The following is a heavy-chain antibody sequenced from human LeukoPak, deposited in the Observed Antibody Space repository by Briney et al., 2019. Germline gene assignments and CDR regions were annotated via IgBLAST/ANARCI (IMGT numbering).Heavy chain of an antibody. V-gene: IGHV3-74*01. CDR3: ARDRIAAAGTAFDY. CDR1: GFTFSSYW. CDR2: INSDGSST. D-gene: IGHD6-13*01. J-gene: IGHJ4*02. Sequence: GGSLRLSCAASGFTFSSYWMHWVRQAPGKGLVWVSRINSDGSSTSYADSVKGRFTISRDNAKNTLYLQMNSLRAEDTGVYYCARDRIAAAGTAFDYWGQGTLVTVSS.